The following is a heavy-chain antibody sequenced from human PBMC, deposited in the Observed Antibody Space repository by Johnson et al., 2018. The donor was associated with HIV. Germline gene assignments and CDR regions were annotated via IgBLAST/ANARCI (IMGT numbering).Heavy chain of an antibody. CDR3: ARDGRGEQLVDQGDAFDI. CDR1: GFIFSDYC. D-gene: IGHD6-6*01. J-gene: IGHJ3*02. Sequence: QVQLVESGGGLVQPGGSLRLSCAASGFIFSDYCMSWIRQAPGKGLEWVSYISSSGDTTYYADSVKGRFTISRDIAENSLYLQMNSLRAEDTALYFCARDGRGEQLVDQGDAFDIWGQGTMVTVSS. CDR2: ISSSGDTT. V-gene: IGHV3-11*01.